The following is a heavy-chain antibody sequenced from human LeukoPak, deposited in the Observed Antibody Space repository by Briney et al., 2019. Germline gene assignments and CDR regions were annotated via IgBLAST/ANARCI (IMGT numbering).Heavy chain of an antibody. CDR3: ARVGPTYGMDV. CDR2: IYYSGST. Sequence: PSETLSLTCTVSGGSISSYYWSWIRQPPGKGLEWIGYIYYSGSTNYNPSLKSRVTISVDTSKNQFSLKLSSVTAADTAVYYCARVGPTYGMDVWDQGTTVTVSS. J-gene: IGHJ6*02. CDR1: GGSISSYY. V-gene: IGHV4-59*01.